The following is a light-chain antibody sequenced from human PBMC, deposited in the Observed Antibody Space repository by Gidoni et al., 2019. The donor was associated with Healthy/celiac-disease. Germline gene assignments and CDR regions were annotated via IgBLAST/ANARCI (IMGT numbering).Light chain of an antibody. Sequence: AIQLTQSTSSLSASVGDRVTITCRASPGISSALAWYQQKPGKAPKLLIYDASSWESGVPSRFSGSGSGTDFTLTISSLQPEDFAAYYCQQFNSYPITFGQGTRLEIK. V-gene: IGKV1-13*02. CDR2: DAS. CDR3: QQFNSYPIT. J-gene: IGKJ5*01. CDR1: PGISSA.